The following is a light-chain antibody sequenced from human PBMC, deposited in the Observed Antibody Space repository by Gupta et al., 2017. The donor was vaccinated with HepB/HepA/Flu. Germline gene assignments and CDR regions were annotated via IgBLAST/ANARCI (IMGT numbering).Light chain of an antibody. V-gene: IGLV3-1*01. Sequence: SYEVTQPPSMSVSPGQTASITCSGDKLGDKYACWYQQKPGQSPVLVIYQDTKRPSGIPERFSGSNSGNTATLTIGGTQLMDEADYYCQAWDSSTAYVVFGGGTKLTVL. CDR2: QDT. CDR1: KLGDKY. CDR3: QAWDSSTAYVV. J-gene: IGLJ2*01.